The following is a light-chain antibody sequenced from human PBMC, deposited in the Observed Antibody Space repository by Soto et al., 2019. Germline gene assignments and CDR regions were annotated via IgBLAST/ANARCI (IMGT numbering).Light chain of an antibody. V-gene: IGLV1-44*01. Sequence: QSVLTQPPSAYGTPGQRVTISCSGSSANIGSNTVNWYQQLPGTAPKVLIYRNNQRPSGVPDRFSGSKSGTSASLAISGLQSEDESDYYCAAWDDSLNGVVFGGGTKLTVL. CDR1: SANIGSNT. CDR3: AAWDDSLNGVV. CDR2: RNN. J-gene: IGLJ2*01.